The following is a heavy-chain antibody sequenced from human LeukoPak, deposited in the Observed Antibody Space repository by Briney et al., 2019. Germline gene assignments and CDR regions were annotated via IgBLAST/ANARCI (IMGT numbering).Heavy chain of an antibody. CDR1: GFTFSNYA. J-gene: IGHJ4*02. V-gene: IGHV3-30-3*01. D-gene: IGHD3-10*01. CDR2: ISYDGSNK. CDR3: ARETMVRGVMIKGDY. Sequence: GGSLRLSCAASGFTFSNYAIHWVRQAPGKGLEWVAVISYDGSNKYYADSVKGRFTISRDNSKNTLYLQMNSLRAEDTAVYYCARETMVRGVMIKGDYWGQGTLATVSS.